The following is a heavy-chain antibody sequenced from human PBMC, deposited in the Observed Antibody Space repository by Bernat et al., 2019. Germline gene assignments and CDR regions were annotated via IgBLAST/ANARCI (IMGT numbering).Heavy chain of an antibody. Sequence: QVQLVQSGAEVKKPGASVKVSCKASGYTFTSYAMHWVRQAPGQRLEWMGWINAGNGNTKYSQKFQGRVTITRDTSASTAYMELSSLRSEDTAVYYCGRDLQQLVPYYYYGMDVWGQGTTVTVSS. CDR2: INAGNGNT. CDR3: GRDLQQLVPYYYYGMDV. D-gene: IGHD6-13*01. V-gene: IGHV1-3*01. CDR1: GYTFTSYA. J-gene: IGHJ6*02.